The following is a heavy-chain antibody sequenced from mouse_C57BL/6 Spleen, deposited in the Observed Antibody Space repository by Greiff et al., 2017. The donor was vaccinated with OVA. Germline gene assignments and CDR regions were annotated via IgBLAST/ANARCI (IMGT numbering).Heavy chain of an antibody. CDR2: IWTGGGT. V-gene: IGHV2-9-1*01. J-gene: IGHJ2*01. Sequence: VKLVESGPGLVAPSQSLSITCTASGFSLTSYAISWVRQTPGKGLEWLGVIWTGGGTNYNSAIKSRLSISKADSKCKVFLKKNSMRTDDEARDYYSLHYYGSSYFDYWGQGTTLTVSS. D-gene: IGHD1-1*01. CDR3: SLHYYGSSYFDY. CDR1: GFSLTSYA.